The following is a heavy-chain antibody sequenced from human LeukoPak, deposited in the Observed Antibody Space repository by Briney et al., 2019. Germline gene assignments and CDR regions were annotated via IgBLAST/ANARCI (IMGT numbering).Heavy chain of an antibody. J-gene: IGHJ6*04. Sequence: ASVKVSCKASGGTFSSYAISWVRQAPGQGLEWMGRINPNSGGTNYAQKFQGRVTMTRDTSISTAYMELSRLRSDDTAVYYCAIDTRGFYDSSGYYYDVWGKGTTVTVST. CDR3: AIDTRGFYDSSGYYYDV. D-gene: IGHD3-22*01. CDR2: INPNSGGT. CDR1: GGTFSSYA. V-gene: IGHV1-2*06.